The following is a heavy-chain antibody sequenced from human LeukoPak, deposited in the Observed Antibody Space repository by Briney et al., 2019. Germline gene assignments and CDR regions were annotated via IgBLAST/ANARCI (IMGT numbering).Heavy chain of an antibody. Sequence: GASVKVSCKASGYTFTSYYMHWVRQAPGQGLEWMGIINPSGGSTSYAQKFQGRVTMTRDTSTSTVYMELSSLRSEDTAVYYCAREGGLIGMVYRSNWSDPWGQGTLVTVSS. CDR2: INPSGGST. D-gene: IGHD2-8*01. J-gene: IGHJ5*02. V-gene: IGHV1-46*01. CDR3: AREGGLIGMVYRSNWSDP. CDR1: GYTFTSYY.